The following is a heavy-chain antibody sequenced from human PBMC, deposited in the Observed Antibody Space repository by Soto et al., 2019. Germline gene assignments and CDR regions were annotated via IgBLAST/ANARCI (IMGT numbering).Heavy chain of an antibody. CDR2: IWYDGSKK. CDR1: GFTFSSFG. Sequence: PVRSLRLSCAASGFTFSSFGMHWVRQAPGKGLEWVSLIWYDGSKKSYGDSVKGRFTIYRDNSRNTVYLQMNSLRADDTAVYYCARDASYYSLWSGYYPSRNGMDVWGQGTTVTVSS. J-gene: IGHJ6*02. D-gene: IGHD3-3*01. CDR3: ARDASYYSLWSGYYPSRNGMDV. V-gene: IGHV3-33*01.